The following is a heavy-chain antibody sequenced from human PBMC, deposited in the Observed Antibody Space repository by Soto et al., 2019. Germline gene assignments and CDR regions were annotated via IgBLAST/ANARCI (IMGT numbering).Heavy chain of an antibody. CDR3: ARDGTRDLTGDYNWFDP. V-gene: IGHV1-2*04. D-gene: IGHD3-16*01. CDR1: GYTLTELS. J-gene: IGHJ5*02. Sequence: ASVKVSCKVSGYTLTELSMHWVRQAPGKGLEWMGWINPNSGGTNYAQKFQGWVTMTRDTSISTAYMELSRLRSDDTAVYYCARDGTRDLTGDYNWFDPWGQGTLVTVSS. CDR2: INPNSGGT.